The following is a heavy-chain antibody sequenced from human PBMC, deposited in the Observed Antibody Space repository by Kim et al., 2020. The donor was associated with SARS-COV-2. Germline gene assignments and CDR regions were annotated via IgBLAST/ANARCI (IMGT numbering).Heavy chain of an antibody. D-gene: IGHD3-10*01. CDR1: GYTFTSSH. CDR3: ARGTWGGGGWGYGSGQYNLFDP. Sequence: ASVKVSCKASGYTFTSSHIQWVRQAPGQGLEWMVIINPSGGSTTYAQKLQGRVTMTRDTSTGTVYMELSSLRSEDTALYYCARGTWGGGGWGYGSGQYNLFDPWGQGTLVTVSS. CDR2: INPSGGST. V-gene: IGHV1-46*03. J-gene: IGHJ5*02.